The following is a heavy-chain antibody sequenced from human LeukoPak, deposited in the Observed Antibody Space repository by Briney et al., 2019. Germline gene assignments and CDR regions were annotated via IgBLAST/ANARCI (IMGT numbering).Heavy chain of an antibody. J-gene: IGHJ4*02. CDR3: AKDRGSSGYYYIDY. V-gene: IGHV3-23*01. CDR1: GLTFSIYD. CDR2: ISSTGGAT. Sequence: GGSLRLSCAASGLTFSIYDMNWVRQAPGKGLEWVSGISSTGGATYYADSVKGRFTISRDNSKNTLYLQMNSLRAEDTAVYYCAKDRGSSGYYYIDYWGQGTLVTVSS. D-gene: IGHD3-22*01.